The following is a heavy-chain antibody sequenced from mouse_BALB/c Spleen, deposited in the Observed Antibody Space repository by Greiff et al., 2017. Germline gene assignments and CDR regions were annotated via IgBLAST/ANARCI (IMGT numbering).Heavy chain of an antibody. CDR3: ARHVRENYFDY. CDR1: GFTFSSYA. V-gene: IGHV5-9-3*01. Sequence: EVQLVESGGGLVKPGGSLKLSCAASGFTFSSYAMSWVRQTPEKRLEWVATISSGGSYTYFPDSVKGRFTISRDNAKNTLYLQMSSLRSEDTAMYYCARHVRENYFDYWGQGTTLTVSS. J-gene: IGHJ2*01. CDR2: ISSGGSYT.